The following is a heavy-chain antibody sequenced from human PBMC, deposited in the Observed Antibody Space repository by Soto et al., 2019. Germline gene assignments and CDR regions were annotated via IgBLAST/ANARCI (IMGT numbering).Heavy chain of an antibody. CDR3: GRSSGGNFGIIIEGTNWFAP. V-gene: IGHV1-46*01. Sequence: QLVHSGGEVKQPGASVKVSCKAPRDTFTSYYINWVRQAPGQGLEWMGVINPHGGRIAYAQKFKGRVTLTRDTSASTVYMEVSSLTSEDTAMYYCGRSSGGNFGIIIEGTNWFAPWGQGTLVTVSS. J-gene: IGHJ5*02. D-gene: IGHD1-26*01. CDR2: INPHGGRI. CDR1: RDTFTSYY.